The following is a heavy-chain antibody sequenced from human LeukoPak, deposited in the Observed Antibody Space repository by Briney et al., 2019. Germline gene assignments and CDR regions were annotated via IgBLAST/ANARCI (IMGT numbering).Heavy chain of an antibody. V-gene: IGHV4-34*01. CDR1: GDSISTYY. Sequence: SETLSLTCTVSGDSISTYYWSWIRQSPGKGLEWIGEINHSGSTNYNPSLKSRVTISVDTSKNQFSLKLSSVTAADTAVYYCARGRLFGYRWLQLTGRGYYFDYWGQGTLVTVSS. J-gene: IGHJ4*02. CDR3: ARGRLFGYRWLQLTGRGYYFDY. CDR2: INHSGST. D-gene: IGHD5-24*01.